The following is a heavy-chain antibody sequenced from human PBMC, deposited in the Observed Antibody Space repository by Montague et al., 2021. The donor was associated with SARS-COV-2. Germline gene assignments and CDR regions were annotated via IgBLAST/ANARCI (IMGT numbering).Heavy chain of an antibody. J-gene: IGHJ4*02. CDR3: VRDPAPSGSGTFYDY. Sequence: SETLSLTCTVSGDSVSHDFWTWIRHPPGKGLEWIGYVYYSRSSSYNPSLRVRVSIAVDTSKNQFSLRLSTVTAADTAIYYCVRDPAPSGSGTFYDYWGQGTLVAVSS. CDR1: GDSVSHDF. CDR2: VYYSRSS. D-gene: IGHD1-26*01. V-gene: IGHV4-59*02.